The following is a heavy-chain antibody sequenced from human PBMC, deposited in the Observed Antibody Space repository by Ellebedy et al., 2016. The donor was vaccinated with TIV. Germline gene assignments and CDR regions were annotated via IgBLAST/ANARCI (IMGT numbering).Heavy chain of an antibody. Sequence: SETLSLTCTVSGGSISSSSYYWGWIRQPPGKGLEWIGSIYYSGSTSYNPSLKSRVTISVDTSKNQFSLKLSSVTAADTAVYYCAIRVVPAAMGYYFDYWGQGTLVTVSS. J-gene: IGHJ4*02. CDR1: GGSISSSSYY. D-gene: IGHD2-2*01. V-gene: IGHV4-39*01. CDR3: AIRVVPAAMGYYFDY. CDR2: IYYSGST.